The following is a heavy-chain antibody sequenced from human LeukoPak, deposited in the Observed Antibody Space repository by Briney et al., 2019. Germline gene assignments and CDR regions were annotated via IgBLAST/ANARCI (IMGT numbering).Heavy chain of an antibody. D-gene: IGHD1-7*01. CDR1: GGSISSSNW. J-gene: IGHJ4*02. CDR2: IYHSGST. V-gene: IGHV4-4*02. Sequence: SETLSLTCAVSGGSISSSNWWRWVRQPPGKGLEWIGEIYHSGSTNYNPSLKSRVTISVDKSKNQFSLKLNSVTAADTAVYYCARVMGTTPRLDYWGQGTLVTVSS. CDR3: ARVMGTTPRLDY.